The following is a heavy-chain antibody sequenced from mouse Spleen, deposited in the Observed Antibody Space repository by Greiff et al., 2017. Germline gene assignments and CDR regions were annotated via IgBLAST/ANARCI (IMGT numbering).Heavy chain of an antibody. V-gene: IGHV1-59*01. D-gene: IGHD2-14*01. CDR2: IDPSDSYT. J-gene: IGHJ3*01. CDR1: GYTFTSYW. Sequence: QVQLQQPGAELVRPGTSVKLSCKASGYTFTSYWMHWVKQRPGQGLEWIGVIDPSDSYTNYNQKFKGKATLTVDTSSSTAYMQLSSLTSEDSAVYYCARKETGGYDGPWFAYWGQGTLVTVSA. CDR3: ARKETGGYDGPWFAY.